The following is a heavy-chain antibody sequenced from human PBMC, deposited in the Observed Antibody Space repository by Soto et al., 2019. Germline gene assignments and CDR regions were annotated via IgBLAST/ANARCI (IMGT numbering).Heavy chain of an antibody. Sequence: PGGSLRLSCAASGFTFSSYGMHWVRQAPGKGLEWVAVISYDGSNKYYADSVKGRFTISRDNSKNTLYLQMNSLRAEDTAVYYCAKDYMATQYYFDYWGQGTLVTVSS. CDR3: AKDYMATQYYFDY. CDR2: ISYDGSNK. J-gene: IGHJ4*02. CDR1: GFTFSSYG. D-gene: IGHD2-15*01. V-gene: IGHV3-30*18.